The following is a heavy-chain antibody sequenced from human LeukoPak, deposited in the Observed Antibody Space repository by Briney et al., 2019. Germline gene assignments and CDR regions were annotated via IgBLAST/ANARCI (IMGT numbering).Heavy chain of an antibody. CDR3: ARACRSDYDFWSGYQDYYYGMDV. V-gene: IGHV3-74*01. CDR1: GFTFSSYW. D-gene: IGHD3-3*01. Sequence: GGSLRLSCAASGFTFSSYWMHWVRQAPGKGLVWVSRINSDGSSTSYADSVKGRFTISRDNAKSTLYLQMNSLRAEDTAVYYCARACRSDYDFWSGYQDYYYGMDVWGQGTTVTVSS. J-gene: IGHJ6*02. CDR2: INSDGSST.